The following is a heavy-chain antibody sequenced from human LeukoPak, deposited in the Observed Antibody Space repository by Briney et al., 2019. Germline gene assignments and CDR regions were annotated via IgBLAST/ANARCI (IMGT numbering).Heavy chain of an antibody. CDR2: IKQDGSDK. V-gene: IGHV3-7*01. Sequence: GGSLRLSCAASGSPFSSYWMSWVRQAPGKGLEWVANIKQDGSDKYYVDSVKGRFSISRDNAKNSLYLQLNSLRADDTAVYYCARLTGTTGFDYWGQGTLVTVTS. CDR3: ARLTGTTGFDY. D-gene: IGHD1-1*01. J-gene: IGHJ4*02. CDR1: GSPFSSYW.